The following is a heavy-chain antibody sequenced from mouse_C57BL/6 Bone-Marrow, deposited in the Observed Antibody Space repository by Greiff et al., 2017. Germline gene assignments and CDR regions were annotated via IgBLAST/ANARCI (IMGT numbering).Heavy chain of an antibody. Sequence: EVMLVESGGGLVQPGGSLKLSCAASGFTFSDYYMYWVRQTPEKRLEWVAYISNGGGSTYYPDTVKGRFTISRDKAKNTLYLQMSRLKSEDTAMYYCARQGPHAMDYWGQGTSVTVSS. CDR3: ARQGPHAMDY. J-gene: IGHJ4*01. CDR2: ISNGGGST. V-gene: IGHV5-12*01. CDR1: GFTFSDYY.